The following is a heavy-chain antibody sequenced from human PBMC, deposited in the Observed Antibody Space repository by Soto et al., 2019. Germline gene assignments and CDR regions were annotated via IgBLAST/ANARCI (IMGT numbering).Heavy chain of an antibody. Sequence: QLQLQESGSGLVKPSQTLSLTCAVSGGSISSGGYSWSWIRQPPGKGLEWIGYIYHSGSTYYNPSLQSRVTIAVDRSTNQFSRKLSSVTAADTAVYYCARGYCSGGSCCSDYYGLDVWGQGTTVPVSS. J-gene: IGHJ6*02. CDR3: ARGYCSGGSCCSDYYGLDV. D-gene: IGHD2-15*01. CDR2: IYHSGST. CDR1: GGSISSGGYS. V-gene: IGHV4-30-2*01.